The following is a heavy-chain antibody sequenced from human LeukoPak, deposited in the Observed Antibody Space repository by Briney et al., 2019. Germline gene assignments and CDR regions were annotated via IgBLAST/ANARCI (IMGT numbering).Heavy chain of an antibody. CDR2: IYTSGST. Sequence: PSETLSLTCTVSGGSISSYYWSWIRQPAGKGLEWIGRIYTSGSTNYNPSLKSRVTISVDTSKNQFSLKLSSVTAADTAVYYCARRLGCSSTSCRNRNGRKYNWFDPWGQGTLVTVSS. CDR3: ARRLGCSSTSCRNRNGRKYNWFDP. V-gene: IGHV4-4*07. J-gene: IGHJ5*02. CDR1: GGSISSYY. D-gene: IGHD2-2*01.